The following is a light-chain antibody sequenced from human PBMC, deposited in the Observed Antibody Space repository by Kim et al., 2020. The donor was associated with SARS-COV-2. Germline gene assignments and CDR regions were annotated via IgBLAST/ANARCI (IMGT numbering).Light chain of an antibody. Sequence: QSVLTQPPSVSQGPRQRVTISCSGSSSNIGSNAVNWYQQLPGKAPKLLIYYDDLMPSGVSDRFSGSKSGTSASLTISGLQSEDEADYYCATWDDSLNAWVFGGGTQLTVL. J-gene: IGLJ3*02. CDR3: ATWDDSLNAWV. CDR1: SSNIGSNA. V-gene: IGLV1-36*01. CDR2: YDD.